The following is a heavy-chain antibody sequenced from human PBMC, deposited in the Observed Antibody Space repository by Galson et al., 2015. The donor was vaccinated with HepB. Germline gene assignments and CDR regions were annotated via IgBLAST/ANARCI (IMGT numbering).Heavy chain of an antibody. Sequence: SLRLSCAASGFTFSSYWMSWVRQAPGKGLEWVADIKQDGSEKYYVDSVKGRFTISRDNAKNSLYLQMNSLRAEDTAVYYCARVGYSSSWYPPTEYFQHWGQGTLVTVSS. CDR2: IKQDGSEK. D-gene: IGHD6-13*01. J-gene: IGHJ1*01. CDR3: ARVGYSSSWYPPTEYFQH. CDR1: GFTFSSYW. V-gene: IGHV3-7*03.